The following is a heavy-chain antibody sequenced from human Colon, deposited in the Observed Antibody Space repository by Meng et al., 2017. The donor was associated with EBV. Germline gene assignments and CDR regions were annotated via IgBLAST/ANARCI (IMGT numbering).Heavy chain of an antibody. V-gene: IGHV4-39*07. Sequence: HLQDSGTGLVQPSETLSLTCTLAGGYIHSTSYYWGWVRQPTGKWLGWIGSIYYRGSKNYNPYLKSRISMSVDMSKNQFSLKVNSVTAADTAIYYCVISSHNWGQGTLVTVSS. CDR3: VISSHN. CDR1: GGYIHSTSYY. CDR2: IYYRGSK. J-gene: IGHJ4*02. D-gene: IGHD3-3*02.